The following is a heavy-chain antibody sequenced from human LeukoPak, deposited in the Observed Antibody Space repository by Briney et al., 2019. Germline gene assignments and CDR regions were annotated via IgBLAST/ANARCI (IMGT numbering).Heavy chain of an antibody. D-gene: IGHD2-2*01. J-gene: IGHJ5*02. Sequence: SETLSLTCTVSGGSISSYYWSWIRQPPGKGLEWIGYIYYSGSTNYNPSLKSRVTISVDTSKNQFSLKLSSVTAADTAVYYCARGPDAIVVVPAAIAWFDPWGQGTLVTVSS. CDR2: IYYSGST. V-gene: IGHV4-59*01. CDR3: ARGPDAIVVVPAAIAWFDP. CDR1: GGSISSYY.